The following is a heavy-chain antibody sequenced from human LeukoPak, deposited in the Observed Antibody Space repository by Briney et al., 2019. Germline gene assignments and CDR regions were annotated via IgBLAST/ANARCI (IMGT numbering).Heavy chain of an antibody. D-gene: IGHD1-26*01. Sequence: PSETLSLTCAVSGVSISSSNWWSWVRQPPGKGLEWIGEIYHSGSTNYNPSLKSRVTISVDKSKNHFSLNLSSVTAADTAVYYCARDDSGTYAALDYWGQGTLVTVSS. CDR1: GVSISSSNW. J-gene: IGHJ4*02. CDR3: ARDDSGTYAALDY. CDR2: IYHSGST. V-gene: IGHV4-4*02.